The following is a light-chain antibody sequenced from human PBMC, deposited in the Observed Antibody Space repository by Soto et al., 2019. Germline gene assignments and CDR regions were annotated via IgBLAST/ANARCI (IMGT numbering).Light chain of an antibody. CDR2: DAS. J-gene: IGKJ3*01. CDR1: ESVSSY. CDR3: QQRSNLGT. Sequence: EIVLTQSPATLSLSPGERATLSCRASESVSSYLAWYQQKPGQAPRLLIYDASNRATGIPARFSGSGSGTDFTLTISSLEPEDCAVYYCQQRSNLGTFGPGTKVDIK. V-gene: IGKV3-11*01.